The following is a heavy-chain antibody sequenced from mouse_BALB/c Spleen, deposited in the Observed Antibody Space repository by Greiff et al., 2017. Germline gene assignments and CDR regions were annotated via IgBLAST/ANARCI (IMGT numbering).Heavy chain of an antibody. D-gene: IGHD3-1*01. CDR2: IWAGGST. CDR3: ARDRGYYPAWFAY. V-gene: IGHV2-9*02. J-gene: IGHJ3*01. Sequence: VKLMESGPGLVAPSQSLSITCTVSGFSLTSYGVHWVRQPPGKGLEWLGVIWAGGSTNYNSALMSRLSISKDNSKSQVFLKMNSLQTDDTAMYYCARDRGYYPAWFAYWGQGTLVTVSA. CDR1: GFSLTSYG.